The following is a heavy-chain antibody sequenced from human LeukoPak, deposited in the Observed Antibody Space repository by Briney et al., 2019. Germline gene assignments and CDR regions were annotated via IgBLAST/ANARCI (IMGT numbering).Heavy chain of an antibody. CDR2: ISSSENTI. Sequence: PGGSLRLFCAASGFTFSDSYMGRIRQAPGKGLEWVSYISSSENTIYYTDSVKGRFTISRDSAKNSLYLQMNSLRADDTAVYYCARGGEKSVMGGQGTLVTVSS. D-gene: IGHD3-10*01. V-gene: IGHV3-11*01. CDR1: GFTFSDSY. J-gene: IGHJ4*02. CDR3: ARGGEKSVM.